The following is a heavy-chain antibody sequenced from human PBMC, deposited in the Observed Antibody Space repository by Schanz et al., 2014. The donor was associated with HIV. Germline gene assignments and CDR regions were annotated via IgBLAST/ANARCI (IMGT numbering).Heavy chain of an antibody. J-gene: IGHJ6*02. Sequence: QVQLQESGPRLVKPSETLSLTCTVSGGSIRNSFWSWLRQPPGKGLQWIGYIYYRGDTSYNPSLKSRVTMSVDTSQNQFSLGLTSVTAADTAMYYCATTSSSQYYYSMDVWGQGTPVTVSS. CDR1: GGSIRNSF. CDR3: ATTSSSQYYYSMDV. D-gene: IGHD6-6*01. V-gene: IGHV4-59*01. CDR2: IYYRGDT.